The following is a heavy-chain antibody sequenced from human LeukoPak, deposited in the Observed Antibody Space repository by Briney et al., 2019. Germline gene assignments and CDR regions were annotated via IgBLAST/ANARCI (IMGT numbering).Heavy chain of an antibody. Sequence: PSETLSLTCGVYGGPFTGYFWSWIRQAPGKGLEWIGEINHSGFTNHNPSLKSRVTISVDTSKNQFSLQLSSVTAADTAMYYCARVSPDNWFDPWGQGTLVTVSS. CDR3: ARVSPDNWFDP. V-gene: IGHV4-34*01. CDR2: INHSGFT. J-gene: IGHJ5*02. CDR1: GGPFTGYF. D-gene: IGHD3-9*01.